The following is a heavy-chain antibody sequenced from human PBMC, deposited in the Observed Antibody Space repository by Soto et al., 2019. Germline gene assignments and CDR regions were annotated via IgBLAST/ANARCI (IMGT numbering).Heavy chain of an antibody. Sequence: EVQRVESGGGLVQPGGSLRLSCAGSGFTFSPYWMNWVREAPGNGLEWVANMRQDGGEIHYVDSVKGRFTISRDNAKNSLFLQRNSLRAEDTAVYYCARTNAFDIWGKGTMVTVSS. CDR3: ARTNAFDI. CDR2: MRQDGGEI. V-gene: IGHV3-7*04. CDR1: GFTFSPYW. J-gene: IGHJ3*02.